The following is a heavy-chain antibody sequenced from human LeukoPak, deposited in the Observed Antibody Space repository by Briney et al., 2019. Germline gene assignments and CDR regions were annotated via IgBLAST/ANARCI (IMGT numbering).Heavy chain of an antibody. CDR1: GFTFSSFA. CDR2: ISGSGGST. J-gene: IGHJ1*01. Sequence: PGGSLRLSCAASGFTFSSFAMSWVRQAPGKGLEWVSAISGSGGSTYYTPSVKGRFTISRDNSKNTLYLQMNSLSAEDTAVYYCAATSSREYFQHWGQGTLVTVSS. CDR3: AATSSREYFQH. V-gene: IGHV3-23*01.